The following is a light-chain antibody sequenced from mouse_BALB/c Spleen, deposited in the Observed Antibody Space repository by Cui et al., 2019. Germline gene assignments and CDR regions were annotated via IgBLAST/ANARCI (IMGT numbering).Light chain of an antibody. J-gene: IGKJ5*01. V-gene: IGKV4-68*01. CDR1: SSVSY. CDR2: LTS. Sequence: QIVLTQSPALMSASPGEKVTMTCSASSSVSYMYWYQQKPRSSPKPWIYLTSNLASGVPARFSGSGSGTSYSLTISSMEAEDAATYHCQQWSSSPLTFGAGTKLELK. CDR3: QQWSSSPLT.